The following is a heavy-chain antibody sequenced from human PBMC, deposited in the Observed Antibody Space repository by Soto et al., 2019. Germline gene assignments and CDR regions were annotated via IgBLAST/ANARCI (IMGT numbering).Heavy chain of an antibody. CDR2: ISYDGGNK. J-gene: IGHJ6*02. V-gene: IGHV3-30*18. CDR1: GFTFSSYG. Sequence: PGGSLRLSCAASGFTFSSYGMHWVRQAPGKGLEWVAVISYDGGNKYYADSVKGRFTISRDNSKNTLYLQMNSLRAEDMAVYYCAKEWGTTFPFSYYYYGMDVWGQGTTVTVSS. D-gene: IGHD3-16*01. CDR3: AKEWGTTFPFSYYYYGMDV.